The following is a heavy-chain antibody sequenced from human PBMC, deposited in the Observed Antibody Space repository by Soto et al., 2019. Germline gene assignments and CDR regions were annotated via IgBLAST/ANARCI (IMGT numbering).Heavy chain of an antibody. CDR2: ISGSGGST. J-gene: IGHJ4*02. V-gene: IGHV3-23*01. CDR1: GFTFSSYA. Sequence: GGSLRLSCAASGFTFSSYAMSWVRQAPGKGLEWVSAISGSGGSTYYADSVKGRFTISRDNSKNTLYLQMNSLRAEDTAVYYCAKTSSWSLAPGTGYFDYWGQGTLVTVSS. CDR3: AKTSSWSLAPGTGYFDY. D-gene: IGHD6-13*01.